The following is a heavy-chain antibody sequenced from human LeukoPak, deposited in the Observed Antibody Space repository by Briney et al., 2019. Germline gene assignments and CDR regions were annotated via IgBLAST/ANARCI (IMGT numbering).Heavy chain of an antibody. V-gene: IGHV1-46*01. CDR1: GYTFTSYY. Sequence: ASVKVSCKASGYTFTSYYMHWVRQAPGQGLEWMGIINPSGGSTSYAQKFQGRVTMTRDTSTSTVYMELSSLRFEDTAVYYCAREWELHREFDYWGQGTLVTVSS. J-gene: IGHJ4*02. D-gene: IGHD1-26*01. CDR3: AREWELHREFDY. CDR2: INPSGGST.